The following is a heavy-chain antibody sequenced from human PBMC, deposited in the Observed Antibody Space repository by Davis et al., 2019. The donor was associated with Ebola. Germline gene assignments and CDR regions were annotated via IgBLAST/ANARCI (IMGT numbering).Heavy chain of an antibody. J-gene: IGHJ6*02. D-gene: IGHD6-19*01. V-gene: IGHV4-59*01. Sequence: MPSETLSLTCTVSGRSISSYYWSWIRQPPGKGLEWIGYIYYSGSTNSNPSLKSRVTISVDTSKNQFSLKLSSVTAADTAVYYCARVVAVAGTAGFGYYYYGMDVWGQGTTVTVSS. CDR1: GRSISSYY. CDR2: IYYSGST. CDR3: ARVVAVAGTAGFGYYYYGMDV.